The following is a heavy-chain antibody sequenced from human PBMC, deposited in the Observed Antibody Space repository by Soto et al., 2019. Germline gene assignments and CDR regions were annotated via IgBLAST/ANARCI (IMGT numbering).Heavy chain of an antibody. CDR2: IYYSGST. D-gene: IGHD5-18*01. CDR3: ARISGYSYGLPPYFDY. Sequence: QVQLQESGPGLVKPSETLSLTCTVSGGSVSSGSYYWSCIRQPPGKGLEWIGYIYYSGSTNYNPSLKSRVTISVDTSKNQFSLNLSSVTAADTAVYYCARISGYSYGLPPYFDYWGQGTLVTVSS. CDR1: GGSVSSGSYY. V-gene: IGHV4-61*01. J-gene: IGHJ4*02.